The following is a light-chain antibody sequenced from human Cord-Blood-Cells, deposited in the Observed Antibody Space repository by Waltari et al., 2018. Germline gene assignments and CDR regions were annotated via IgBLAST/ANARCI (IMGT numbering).Light chain of an antibody. CDR2: EGS. CDR3: CSYAGSSTWV. V-gene: IGLV2-23*01. CDR1: SIDFGSKNL. J-gene: IGLJ3*02. Sequence: QSALTQPASVSGSPGQSTTTSCPGTSIDFGSKNLVSWYQHHPSKAPNLMMYEGSKRPSGVSIRFSASKSGNTAPLTFSGLQAEDESDYYCCSYAGSSTWVFGGGTKLTVL.